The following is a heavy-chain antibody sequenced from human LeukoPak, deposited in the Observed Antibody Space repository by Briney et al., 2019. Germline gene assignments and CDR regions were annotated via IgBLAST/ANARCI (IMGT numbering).Heavy chain of an antibody. CDR3: ARDSDAGFDY. CDR2: ASSDGSST. CDR1: GFTFSRFW. Sequence: GGSLRLSCTASGFTFSRFWMHWVRQAPGKGLEWVSRASSDGSSTVYADSVKGRFTISRDNARKTMYLQMNSLRVEDTARYYCARDSDAGFDYWGRGTLVTVSS. J-gene: IGHJ4*02. V-gene: IGHV3-74*01.